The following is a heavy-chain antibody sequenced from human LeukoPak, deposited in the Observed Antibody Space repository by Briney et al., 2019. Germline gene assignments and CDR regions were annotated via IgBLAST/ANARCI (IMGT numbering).Heavy chain of an antibody. Sequence: GGSLRLSCAASGFIFSIYSMNWVRQAPGKGLEWVSSIDSSNYKYYADSVRGRFTVSRDNAKNSLYLQMNSLRAEDTAIYYCARDLAYYYDNNYDWGQGTLVTVSS. CDR3: ARDLAYYYDNNYD. CDR2: IDSSNYK. CDR1: GFIFSIYS. J-gene: IGHJ4*02. V-gene: IGHV3-21*01. D-gene: IGHD3-22*01.